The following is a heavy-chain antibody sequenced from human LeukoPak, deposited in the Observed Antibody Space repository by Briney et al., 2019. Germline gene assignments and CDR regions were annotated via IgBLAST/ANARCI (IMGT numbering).Heavy chain of an antibody. D-gene: IGHD3-9*01. Sequence: GSLRLSCAASGFTFSSYWMHWVRQAPGKGLVWVSRINSDGRSTSYADSVKGRFTISRDNAKNTLYLQMNSLRAEDTAVYYCARPRNDILSGFHYYYGMDVWGQGTTVTVSS. CDR2: INSDGRST. V-gene: IGHV3-74*01. CDR1: GFTFSSYW. CDR3: ARPRNDILSGFHYYYGMDV. J-gene: IGHJ6*02.